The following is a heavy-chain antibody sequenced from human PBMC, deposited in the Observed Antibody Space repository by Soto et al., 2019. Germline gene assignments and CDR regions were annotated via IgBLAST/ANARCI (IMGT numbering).Heavy chain of an antibody. D-gene: IGHD2-21*02. J-gene: IGHJ6*03. CDR2: IYYSGSV. Sequence: SETLSLTCAVSSDSISRSHWLTWVRQSPGKGLEWLGDIYYSGSVYYNPSLRSRISISMDKSNNQFSLNLSSVTAADTAVYYCARGPCVTHYWYCRMDGWRKGT. CDR3: ARGPCVTHYWYCRMDG. CDR1: SDSISRSHW. V-gene: IGHV4-4*02.